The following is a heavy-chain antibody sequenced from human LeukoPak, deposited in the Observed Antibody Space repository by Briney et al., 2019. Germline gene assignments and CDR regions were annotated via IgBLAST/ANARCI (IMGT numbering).Heavy chain of an antibody. J-gene: IGHJ4*01. CDR3: ARLPVLDSYYYGSGSSGGFDY. V-gene: IGHV5-51*01. Sequence: GESLKISCKGSGYSFTSYWIGWVRQMPGKGLEWMGIIYPGDSDTRYSPSFQGQVTISADKSISTAYLQWSSLKASDTAMYYCARLPVLDSYYYGSGSSGGFDYWGQGTLVTVSS. CDR1: GYSFTSYW. D-gene: IGHD3-10*01. CDR2: IYPGDSDT.